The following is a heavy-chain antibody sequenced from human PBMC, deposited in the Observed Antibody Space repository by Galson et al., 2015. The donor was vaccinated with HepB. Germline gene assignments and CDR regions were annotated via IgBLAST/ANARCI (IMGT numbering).Heavy chain of an antibody. D-gene: IGHD4-17*01. CDR3: ASARDYGDFRFFDY. CDR1: GFTVSSNY. CDR2: IYSGGST. V-gene: IGHV3-66*01. Sequence: SLRLSCAASGFTVSSNYMSWVRQAPGKGLEWVSVIYSGGSTYYADPVKGRFTISRDNSKNTLYLQMNSLRAEDTAVYYCASARDYGDFRFFDYWGQGTLVTVSS. J-gene: IGHJ4*02.